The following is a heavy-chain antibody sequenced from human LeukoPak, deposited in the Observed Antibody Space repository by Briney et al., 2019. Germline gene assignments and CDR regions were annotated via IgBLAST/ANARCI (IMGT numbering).Heavy chain of an antibody. CDR2: IKQDGSEE. J-gene: IGHJ4*02. CDR1: GFTFSSYW. Sequence: GGSLTLSCAASGFTFSSYWMSWVRQAPGKGLEWVANIKQDGSEEYYVDSVKGRFTISRDNAKNSLYLQMNSLRAEDTAVYYCVRGGYSSFDYWGQGTLVTVSS. V-gene: IGHV3-7*01. CDR3: VRGGYSSFDY. D-gene: IGHD3-10*01.